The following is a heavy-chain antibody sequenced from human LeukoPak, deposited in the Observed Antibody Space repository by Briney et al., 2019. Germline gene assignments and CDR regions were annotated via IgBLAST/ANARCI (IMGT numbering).Heavy chain of an antibody. Sequence: SETLSLTYTVSGGSISNYYWSWIRQPPGKGLEWIGYIYYTGSTNYNPSLKSRVTISVDMSKNQFSLKLTSVTAADTAVYYCATKGPRRGYFDYWGQGTLVAVSS. CDR3: ATKGPRRGYFDY. V-gene: IGHV4-59*01. J-gene: IGHJ4*02. CDR1: GGSISNYY. CDR2: IYYTGST.